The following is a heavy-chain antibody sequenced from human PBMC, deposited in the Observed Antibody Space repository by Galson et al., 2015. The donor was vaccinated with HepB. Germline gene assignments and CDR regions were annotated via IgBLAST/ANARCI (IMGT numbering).Heavy chain of an antibody. J-gene: IGHJ4*02. CDR2: IWNDGNNR. V-gene: IGHV3-33*06. CDR1: GVTCGNYG. D-gene: IGHD3-16*01. CDR3: AKDAYKSSYYFDS. Sequence: SLRLSCAAAGVTCGNYGMHWVRQAPGRGLERVAVIWNDGNNRYYSDSVKGRCSISRDNSNNTLYLQMNSLRAEDTAMYYCAKDAYKSSYYFDSWGQGALVTVSS.